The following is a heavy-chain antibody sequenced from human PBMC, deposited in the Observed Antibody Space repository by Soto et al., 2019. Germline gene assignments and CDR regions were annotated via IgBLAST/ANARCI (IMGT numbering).Heavy chain of an antibody. CDR2: IKSKTDGGTT. CDR3: TTDFIAAAGKNYYYYYGMDV. Sequence: GGSLRLSCAASGFTFSNAWMNWVRQAPGKGLEWVGRIKSKTDGGTTDYAAPVKGRFTISRDDSKNTLYLQMNSLKTEDTAVYYCTTDFIAAAGKNYYYYYGMDVWGQGTTVTVSS. D-gene: IGHD6-13*01. CDR1: GFTFSNAW. J-gene: IGHJ6*02. V-gene: IGHV3-15*07.